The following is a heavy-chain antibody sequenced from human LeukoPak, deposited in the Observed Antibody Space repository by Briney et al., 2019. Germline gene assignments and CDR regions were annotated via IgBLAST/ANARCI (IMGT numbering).Heavy chain of an antibody. CDR1: GFTFSSYG. D-gene: IGHD3-10*01. V-gene: IGHV3-30*03. Sequence: SGGSLRLSCAASGFTFSSYGMHWVRQAPGKGLDWVALTSYDGRNKNYADSVKGRFTISRDNSKNTLYLQMNSLRAEDTAVYYCARDYFRGGSGSPVWGQGTTVTVSS. J-gene: IGHJ6*02. CDR3: ARDYFRGGSGSPV. CDR2: TSYDGRNK.